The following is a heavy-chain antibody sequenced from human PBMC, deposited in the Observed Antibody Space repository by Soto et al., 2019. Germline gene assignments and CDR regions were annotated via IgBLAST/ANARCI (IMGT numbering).Heavy chain of an antibody. CDR2: ISAYNGNT. D-gene: IGHD6-6*01. Sequence: QVQLLQSGAEVKKPGASVKVSCKASGYTFTNYGITWVRQAPGQGREWMGWISAYNGNTHYTQRLQGRVTMTTDTSLSTAYMELRGLRSDDTAVYYCARVRQRVGYFYYYMDVWGKGTTGTVSS. CDR3: ARVRQRVGYFYYYMDV. CDR1: GYTFTNYG. V-gene: IGHV1-18*01. J-gene: IGHJ6*03.